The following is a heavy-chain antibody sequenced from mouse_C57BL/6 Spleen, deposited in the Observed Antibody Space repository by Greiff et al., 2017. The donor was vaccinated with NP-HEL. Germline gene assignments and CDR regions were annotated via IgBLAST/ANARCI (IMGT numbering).Heavy chain of an antibody. V-gene: IGHV1-82*01. J-gene: IGHJ2*01. Sequence: QVQLKQSGPELVKPGASVKISCKASGYAFSSSWMNWVKQRPGKGLEWIGRIYPGDGDTNYNGKFKGKATLTADKSSTTAYMQLSSLTSEESAVYFCARSRNYGSSPVDYWGQGTTLTVSS. CDR3: ARSRNYGSSPVDY. D-gene: IGHD1-1*01. CDR1: GYAFSSSW. CDR2: IYPGDGDT.